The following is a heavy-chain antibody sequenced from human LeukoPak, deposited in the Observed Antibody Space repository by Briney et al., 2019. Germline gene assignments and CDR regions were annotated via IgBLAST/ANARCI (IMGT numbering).Heavy chain of an antibody. V-gene: IGHV1-2*02. D-gene: IGHD3-10*01. CDR2: INPNSGGT. CDR1: GYTFTGYY. J-gene: IGHJ6*02. Sequence: GASVKVSCKASGYTFTGYYMHWVRQAPGQGLEWMGWINPNSGGTNYAQKFQGRVTMTWDTSISTAYMELSRLRSDDTAVYYCARDKYYYYYYGMDVWGQETTVTVSS. CDR3: ARDKYYYYYYGMDV.